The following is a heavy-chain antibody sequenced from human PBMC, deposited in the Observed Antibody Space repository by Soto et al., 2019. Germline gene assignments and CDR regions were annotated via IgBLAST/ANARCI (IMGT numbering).Heavy chain of an antibody. CDR1: GGSISSGGYY. V-gene: IGHV4-31*03. Sequence: QVQLQESGPGLVKPSQTLSLTCTVSGGSISSGGYYWSWIRQHPGKGLEWIGNIYYSGSTHYNPSLKSRVTISVDTSKNQFSLKLSSVTAADTAVYYCAREYSVAATPYGMDVWGQGTTVTVSS. D-gene: IGHD2-15*01. CDR2: IYYSGST. J-gene: IGHJ6*02. CDR3: AREYSVAATPYGMDV.